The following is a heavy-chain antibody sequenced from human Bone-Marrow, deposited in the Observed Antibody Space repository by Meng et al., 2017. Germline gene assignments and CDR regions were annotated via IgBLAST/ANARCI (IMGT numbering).Heavy chain of an antibody. CDR1: GGTFSRYA. J-gene: IGHJ2*01. V-gene: IGHV1-69*01. D-gene: IGHD3-10*01. Sequence: QVQRVQSGAEVKKPGSSGKFAGKASGGTFSRYAISWVRQAPGQGLEWMGGIIPIFGTANYAQKFQGRVTITADESTSTAYMELSSLRSEDTAVYYCARGVKGFGELLGWYFDLWGRGTLVTVSS. CDR3: ARGVKGFGELLGWYFDL. CDR2: IIPIFGTA.